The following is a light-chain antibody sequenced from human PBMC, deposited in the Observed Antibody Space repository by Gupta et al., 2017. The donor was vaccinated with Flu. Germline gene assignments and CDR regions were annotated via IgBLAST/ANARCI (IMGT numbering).Light chain of an antibody. Sequence: SALTPPASVSASPGQSITISCTGSGSDVGAYDSVSWYQHHPGKAPKLMIYDVSNRPAGVTNRFSGSKSGSTASLTIYGRQADDEADYYCSSYTSSSKLVFGGGTKVTV. CDR2: DVS. CDR1: GSDVGAYDS. CDR3: SSYTSSSKLV. J-gene: IGLJ2*01. V-gene: IGLV2-14*01.